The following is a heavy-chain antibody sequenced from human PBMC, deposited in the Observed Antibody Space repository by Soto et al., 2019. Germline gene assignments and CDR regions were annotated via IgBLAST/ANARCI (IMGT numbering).Heavy chain of an antibody. V-gene: IGHV1-69*02. Sequence: QVQLVQSGAEVKKPGSSVKVSCKASGGTFSRYTISWVRQAPGQGLEWMGRIIPILDIPNYAQNFQGRATIPADKSTSTAYMELSSLRSDDTAVYYCASHFTGVLVLGASPPGGDNYGWDVWGQGTTVTVSS. J-gene: IGHJ6*02. CDR2: IIPILDIP. D-gene: IGHD2-15*01. CDR1: GGTFSRYT. CDR3: ASHFTGVLVLGASPPGGDNYGWDV.